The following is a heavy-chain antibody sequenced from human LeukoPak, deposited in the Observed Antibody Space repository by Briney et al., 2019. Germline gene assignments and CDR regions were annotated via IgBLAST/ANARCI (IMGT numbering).Heavy chain of an antibody. CDR2: IVDSEKI. V-gene: IGHV4-31*03. Sequence: SQTLSLTCTVPGASVSSGRYYWSWIRQHPGKGLEWIAYIVDSEKIYYNPSLKSRLILSLDTSENQFSLNLSSMTAADTAVYFCAGGYGSGWFDAWGQGTLVAVSS. D-gene: IGHD5-12*01. CDR3: AGGYGSGWFDA. J-gene: IGHJ5*02. CDR1: GASVSSGRYY.